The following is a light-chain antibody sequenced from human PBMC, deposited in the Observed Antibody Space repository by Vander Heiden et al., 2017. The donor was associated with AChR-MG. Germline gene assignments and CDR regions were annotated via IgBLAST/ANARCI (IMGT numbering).Light chain of an antibody. Sequence: DIQMTKYSFSLSASVGVRVTINCQASQGISNNLNSYQQQPANAPNLLLYDAAYLETGVTPSSIRSRSSTEFISTTSSLLPEEISTDYCQQYDSLPPYTFGPGTKLEIK. J-gene: IGKJ2*01. CDR3: QQYDSLPPYT. CDR2: DAA. V-gene: IGKV1-33*01. CDR1: QGISNN.